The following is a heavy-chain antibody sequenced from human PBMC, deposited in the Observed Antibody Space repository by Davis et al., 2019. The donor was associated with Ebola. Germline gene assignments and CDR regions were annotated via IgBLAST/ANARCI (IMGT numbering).Heavy chain of an antibody. CDR1: GFTFSSYS. CDR3: ARDVGYYDSSGYYWAFDI. V-gene: IGHV3-21*01. CDR2: ISSSSSYI. D-gene: IGHD3-22*01. J-gene: IGHJ3*02. Sequence: GGSLRLSCAASGFTFSSYSMNWVRQAPGKGLEWVSSISSSSSYIYYADSVKGRFTISRDNAKNSLYLQMNSLRAEDTAVYYCARDVGYYDSSGYYWAFDIWGQGTMVTVSS.